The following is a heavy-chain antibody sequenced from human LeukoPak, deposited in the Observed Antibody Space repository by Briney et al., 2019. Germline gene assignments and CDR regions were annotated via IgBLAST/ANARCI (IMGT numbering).Heavy chain of an antibody. Sequence: PGGSLRLSCAASGFTFDDYAMHWVRQAPGKGLEWVSGISWNSGSIGYADSVKGRFTISRDNSKNTLYLQMNSLRAEDTAVYYCAKDHGSGWYQSFDYWGQGTLVTVSS. V-gene: IGHV3-9*01. CDR3: AKDHGSGWYQSFDY. D-gene: IGHD6-19*01. CDR2: ISWNSGSI. J-gene: IGHJ4*02. CDR1: GFTFDDYA.